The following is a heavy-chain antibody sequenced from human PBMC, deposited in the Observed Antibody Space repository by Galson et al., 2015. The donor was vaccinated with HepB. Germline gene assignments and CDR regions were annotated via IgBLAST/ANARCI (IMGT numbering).Heavy chain of an antibody. J-gene: IGHJ3*02. CDR1: GFTFSSFG. Sequence: SLRLSCAASGFTFSSFGMNWVRQAPGKGLEWVAAIWFDGSDRKYADSVKGRFTISRDNSKNTLYMQMDSLRAEDTAVYHRARALNLLYGDYPGGAFDIWGQGTRVTVS. CDR2: IWFDGSDR. CDR3: ARALNLLYGDYPGGAFDI. V-gene: IGHV3-33*01. D-gene: IGHD4-17*01.